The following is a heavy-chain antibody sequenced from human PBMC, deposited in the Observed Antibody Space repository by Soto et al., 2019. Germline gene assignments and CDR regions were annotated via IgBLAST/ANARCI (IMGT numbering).Heavy chain of an antibody. CDR3: ARGRYGDY. CDR1: GYTFTSYG. J-gene: IGHJ4*02. D-gene: IGHD1-1*01. Sequence: QVHLVQSGAEVKKPGASVKVSCKGSGYTFTSYGITWVRQAPGQGLEWMGWISAHNGNTDYAQKLQGRVTVTRDTPTSTAYMEQRSLRSDDTALDYCARGRYGDYWGQGALVTVSS. V-gene: IGHV1-18*01. CDR2: ISAHNGNT.